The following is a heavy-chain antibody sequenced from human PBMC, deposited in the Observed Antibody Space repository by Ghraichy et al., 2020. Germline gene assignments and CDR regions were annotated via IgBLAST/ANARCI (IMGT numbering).Heavy chain of an antibody. CDR1: GFTFSSYS. Sequence: GGSLRLSCAASGFTFSSYSMNWVRQAPGKGLEWVSSISSSSSYIYYADSVKGRFTISRDNAKNSLYLQMNSLRAEDTAVYYCARDFNYYYYYGMDVWGQGTTVADSS. CDR2: ISSSSSYI. CDR3: ARDFNYYYYYGMDV. J-gene: IGHJ6*02. V-gene: IGHV3-21*01.